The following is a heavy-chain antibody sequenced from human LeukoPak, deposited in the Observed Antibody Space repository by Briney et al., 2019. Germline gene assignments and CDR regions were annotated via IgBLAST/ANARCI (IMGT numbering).Heavy chain of an antibody. V-gene: IGHV3-64D*06. Sequence: GGSLRLSCSASGFTFSRYAMHWVRQAPGKGLEYVSAISSSGGSTYYADSVKGRFTISRDNSKDTLYLQMSSLRAEDTTVYYFVKSSGFDWLSPLDAFDIWGQGTMVTVSS. D-gene: IGHD3-9*01. CDR3: VKSSGFDWLSPLDAFDI. CDR1: GFTFSRYA. J-gene: IGHJ3*02. CDR2: ISSSGGST.